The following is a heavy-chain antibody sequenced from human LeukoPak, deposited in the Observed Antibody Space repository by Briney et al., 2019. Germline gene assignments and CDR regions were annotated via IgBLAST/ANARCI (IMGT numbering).Heavy chain of an antibody. Sequence: GASVKVSCKASGYTFTGYYMHWVRQAPGQGLEWMGWINPNSGGTNYAQKFQGRVTMTRDTSISTAYMELSRLRSDDTAVYYCARHPRKQQLVLDYYYYGMDVWGQGTTVTVSS. V-gene: IGHV1-2*02. CDR3: ARHPRKQQLVLDYYYYGMDV. D-gene: IGHD6-13*01. CDR1: GYTFTGYY. CDR2: INPNSGGT. J-gene: IGHJ6*02.